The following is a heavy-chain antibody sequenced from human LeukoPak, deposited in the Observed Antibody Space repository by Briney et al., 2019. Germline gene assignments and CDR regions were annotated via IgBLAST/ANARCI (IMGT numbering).Heavy chain of an antibody. CDR3: ARQGGQYDAFHI. D-gene: IGHD3-16*01. CDR2: IYYSGST. J-gene: IGHJ3*02. V-gene: IGHV4-39*01. Sequence: SETLSLTCTVSGGSISSSSYYWGWIRQPPGKELEWIGSIYYSGSTYYNPSLKSRVTISVDTSKNQFSLKLSSVTAADTAVYYCARQGGQYDAFHIWGQGTMVTVSS. CDR1: GGSISSSSYY.